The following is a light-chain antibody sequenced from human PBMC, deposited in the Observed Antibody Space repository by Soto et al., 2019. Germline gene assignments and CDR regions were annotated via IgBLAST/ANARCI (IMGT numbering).Light chain of an antibody. V-gene: IGLV2-14*01. J-gene: IGLJ2*01. Sequence: QSALTQPASVSGSPGQSITISCTGTNSDVGGYNYVSWYQQHPGKAPKLMIYDVSNRPSGVSNRFSGSKSGNTASLTISGLQAEDEGDYYCSSYTSSSPYVVFGGGTKVTVL. CDR1: NSDVGGYNY. CDR2: DVS. CDR3: SSYTSSSPYVV.